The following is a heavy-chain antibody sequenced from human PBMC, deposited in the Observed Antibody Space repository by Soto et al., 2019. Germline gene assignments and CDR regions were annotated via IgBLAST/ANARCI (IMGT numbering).Heavy chain of an antibody. CDR1: GGSISTYY. CDR3: ARDGSRYDFWSGPYYFDY. D-gene: IGHD3-3*01. Sequence: SETLSLTCTVSGGSISTYYWSWIRQPPGKGLEWIGYIYYNGNTNYNPSPKSRVTLSVDTSKNQFSLSLRSVSAADTAVYYCARDGSRYDFWSGPYYFDYWGQGTLVTVSS. CDR2: IYYNGNT. V-gene: IGHV4-59*01. J-gene: IGHJ4*02.